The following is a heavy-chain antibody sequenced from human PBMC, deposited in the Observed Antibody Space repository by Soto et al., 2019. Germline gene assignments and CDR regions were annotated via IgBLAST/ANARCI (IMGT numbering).Heavy chain of an antibody. V-gene: IGHV3-30*18. CDR1: GFTFSSYC. J-gene: IGHJ4*02. CDR2: ISYDGINK. CDR3: AKEEATYGDYADYFDY. D-gene: IGHD4-17*01. Sequence: GGSLRLSCAASGFTFSSYCIHWVRQAPCKGLEWVAVISYDGINKYYADSVKGRFTISRDNSKNTLYLQMNSLRAEDTAVYYCAKEEATYGDYADYFDYGGQGTLVAVCS.